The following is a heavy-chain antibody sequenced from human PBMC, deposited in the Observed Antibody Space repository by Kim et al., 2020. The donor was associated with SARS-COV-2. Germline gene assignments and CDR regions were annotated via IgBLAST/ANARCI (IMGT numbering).Heavy chain of an antibody. V-gene: IGHV4-31*03. CDR3: ARTKVDTAMALEYNWFDP. CDR1: GGSISSGGYY. Sequence: SETLSLTCTVSGGSISSGGYYWSWIRQHPGKGLEWIGYIYYSGSTYYNPSLKSRVTISVDTSKNQFSLKLSSVTAADTAVYYCARTKVDTAMALEYNWFDPWGQGTLVTVSS. D-gene: IGHD5-18*01. CDR2: IYYSGST. J-gene: IGHJ5*02.